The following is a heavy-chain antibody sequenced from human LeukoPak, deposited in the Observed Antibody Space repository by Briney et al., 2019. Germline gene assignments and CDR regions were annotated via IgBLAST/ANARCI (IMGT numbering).Heavy chain of an antibody. Sequence: ASVKVSCKASGYTFTGYYMHWVRQAPGQGLEWMGWINPNSGGTNYAQKFQGRVTMTRDTSISTAYMELSRLRSDDTAVYYCARPIYHPIMYGDYPAFDYWGQGTLVTVSS. J-gene: IGHJ4*02. CDR1: GYTFTGYY. D-gene: IGHD4-17*01. CDR2: INPNSGGT. V-gene: IGHV1-2*02. CDR3: ARPIYHPIMYGDYPAFDY.